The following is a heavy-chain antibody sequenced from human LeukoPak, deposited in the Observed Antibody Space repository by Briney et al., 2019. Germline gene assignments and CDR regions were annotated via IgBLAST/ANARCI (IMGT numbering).Heavy chain of an antibody. V-gene: IGHV3-23*01. CDR3: AQDLSYIGLDN. Sequence: GGSLRLSCAASGFTFNKYAIHWVRQAPGKGLEWVSAFSASGSTYYADSVKGRFTVSRDNSENMLYLQMNSLRAEDTAVYYCAQDLSYIGLDNWGQRTLVTVSS. D-gene: IGHD2-15*01. CDR1: GFTFNKYA. J-gene: IGHJ4*02. CDR2: FSASGST.